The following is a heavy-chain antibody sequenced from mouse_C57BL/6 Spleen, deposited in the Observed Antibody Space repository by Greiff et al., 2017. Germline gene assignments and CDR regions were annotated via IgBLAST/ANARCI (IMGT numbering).Heavy chain of an antibody. J-gene: IGHJ4*01. V-gene: IGHV3-6*01. CDR1: GYSITSGYY. CDR3: AREYYYAMDY. CDR2: ISYDGSN. Sequence: EVKFEESGPGLVKPSQSLSLTCSVTGYSITSGYYWNWIRQFPGNKLEWMGYISYDGSNNYNPSLKNRISITRDTSKNQFFLKLNSVTTEDTATYYCAREYYYAMDYWGQGTSVTVSS.